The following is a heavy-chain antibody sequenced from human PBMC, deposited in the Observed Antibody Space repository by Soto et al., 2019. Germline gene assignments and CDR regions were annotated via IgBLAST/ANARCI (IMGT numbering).Heavy chain of an antibody. CDR2: ISSNGGST. V-gene: IGHV3-64D*06. J-gene: IGHJ5*02. Sequence: PGGSLRLPCSASGVTFSSFDMHWVRQAPGKGLEYVSAISSNGGSTYYADSVKGRFTISRDNSKNTVYLQMTSLRAEDTAIYYCVKRYTVMVFSWFDPWGQGTLVTVSS. CDR3: VKRYTVMVFSWFDP. CDR1: GVTFSSFD. D-gene: IGHD5-18*01.